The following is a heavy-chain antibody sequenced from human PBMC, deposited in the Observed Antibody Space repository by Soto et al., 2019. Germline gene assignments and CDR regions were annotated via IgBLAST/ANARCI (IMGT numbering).Heavy chain of an antibody. V-gene: IGHV1-69*01. D-gene: IGHD2-2*01. J-gene: IGHJ6*02. Sequence: QVQLVQSGAEVKKPGSSVKVSCKASGGTFSSYAISWVRQAPGQGLEWMGGIIPISDTTNYAQKFQGRVTITADEYTSTAYMELSSLRSEDTAVYYCARSQGSSTSLEIYYYYYYGMDLWGQGTTVTVSS. CDR3: ARSQGSSTSLEIYYYYYYGMDL. CDR1: GGTFSSYA. CDR2: IIPISDTT.